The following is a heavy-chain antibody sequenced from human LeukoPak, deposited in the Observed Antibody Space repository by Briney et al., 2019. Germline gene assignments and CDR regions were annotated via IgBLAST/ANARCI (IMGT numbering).Heavy chain of an antibody. CDR3: ARGGLHDYGGNSYVGNYYYMDV. CDR1: GGTFSSYA. D-gene: IGHD4-23*01. CDR2: TIPIFGTA. J-gene: IGHJ6*03. Sequence: SVKVSCKASGGTFSSYAISWVRQAPGQGLEWMGGTIPIFGTANYAQKFQGRVTITTDESTSTAYMELSSLRSEDTAVYYCARGGLHDYGGNSYVGNYYYMDVWGKGTTVTVSS. V-gene: IGHV1-69*05.